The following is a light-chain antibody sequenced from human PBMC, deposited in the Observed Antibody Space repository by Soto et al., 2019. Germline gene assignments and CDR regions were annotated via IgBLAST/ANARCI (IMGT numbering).Light chain of an antibody. CDR2: DVT. V-gene: IGLV2-11*01. Sequence: QSVLTQPPSVSGSPGQSVTTSCTGTSSDVGGYDYVSWYQQHPGKAPKLLIYDVTKRPSGVPDRFSGSKSGNAASLTISGLQAEDEADFFCCSYGGSFPDVFGTGTKVTVL. J-gene: IGLJ1*01. CDR1: SSDVGGYDY. CDR3: CSYGGSFPDV.